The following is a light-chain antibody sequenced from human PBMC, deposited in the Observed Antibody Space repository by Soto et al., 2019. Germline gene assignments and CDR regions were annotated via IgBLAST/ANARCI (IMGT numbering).Light chain of an antibody. V-gene: IGLV2-14*01. CDR3: SSYTSASTPLV. Sequence: QSALTQPASVSGSPGQSITISCTGTGSDVGGYNYVSWYQQHPGKAPKVMIYDVSNRPSGVSNSFSGSKSGNTASLTISGLQAEDEADYYCSSYTSASTPLVFGGGTKVTVL. CDR1: GSDVGGYNY. CDR2: DVS. J-gene: IGLJ2*01.